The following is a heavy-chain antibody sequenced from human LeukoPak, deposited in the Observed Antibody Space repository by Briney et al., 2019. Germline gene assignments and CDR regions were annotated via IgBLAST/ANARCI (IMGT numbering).Heavy chain of an antibody. CDR2: TRNKANSYTT. CDR3: ARALESGSYSFDY. V-gene: IGHV3-72*01. Sequence: GGSLRLSCAASGFTFSDHYMDWVRQAPGKGLEWVGRTRNKANSYTTEYAASVKGRFTISRDDSKNSLYLQMNSLKTEDTAVYYCARALESGSYSFDYWGQGTLVTVSS. CDR1: GFTFSDHY. D-gene: IGHD1-26*01. J-gene: IGHJ4*02.